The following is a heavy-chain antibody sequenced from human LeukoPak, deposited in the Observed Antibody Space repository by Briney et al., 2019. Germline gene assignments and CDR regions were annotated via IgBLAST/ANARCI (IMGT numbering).Heavy chain of an antibody. D-gene: IGHD3-22*01. J-gene: IGHJ4*02. CDR2: ISSSSSYV. CDR1: GFTFSSYS. Sequence: KPGGSLRLSCAASGFTFSSYSMNWVRQAPGKGLEWVSSISSSSSYVYYADSVKGRFTISRDNAKNSLYLQMNSLRAEDTAVYYCARALDSALDYWGQGTLVTVSS. CDR3: ARALDSALDY. V-gene: IGHV3-21*01.